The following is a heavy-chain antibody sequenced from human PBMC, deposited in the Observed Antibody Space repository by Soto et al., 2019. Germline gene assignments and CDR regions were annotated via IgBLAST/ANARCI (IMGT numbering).Heavy chain of an antibody. V-gene: IGHV4-39*07. Sequence: SETLSLTCTVSGGSISSSSYYWGWIRQPPGKGLEWIGSIYYSGSTYYNPSLKSRVTISVDTSKNQFSLKLSSVTAADTAVYYCATTRRDRLSGGHWYFDLWGRGTLVTVSS. D-gene: IGHD6-25*01. CDR1: GGSISSSSYY. CDR3: ATTRRDRLSGGHWYFDL. J-gene: IGHJ2*01. CDR2: IYYSGST.